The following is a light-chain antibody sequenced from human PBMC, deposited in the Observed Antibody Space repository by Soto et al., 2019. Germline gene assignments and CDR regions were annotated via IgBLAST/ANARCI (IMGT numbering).Light chain of an antibody. CDR1: ISDVGGYNY. V-gene: IGLV2-11*01. CDR3: CSYAGSWV. J-gene: IGLJ3*02. Sequence: QSALTQPRSVSGSPEQSVTISCTGTISDVGGYNYVSWYQQHPGKAPKLMVYDASKRPSGVPDRFSGSKSGNTASLTISGLQAEDEADYYCCSYAGSWVFGGGTKLTVL. CDR2: DAS.